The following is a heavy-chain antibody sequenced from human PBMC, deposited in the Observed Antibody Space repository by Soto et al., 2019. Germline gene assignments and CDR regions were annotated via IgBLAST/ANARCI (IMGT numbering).Heavy chain of an antibody. D-gene: IGHD3-10*01. V-gene: IGHV4-39*01. CDR1: GGSISSSSYY. Sequence: PSETLSLTCTVSGGSISSSSYYWGWIRQPPGKGLEWIGSIYYSGSTYYNPSLKSRVTISVDTSKNQFSLKLSSVTAADTAVYYCARRPGSYFDYWGQGTLVTVSS. CDR2: IYYSGST. J-gene: IGHJ4*02. CDR3: ARRPGSYFDY.